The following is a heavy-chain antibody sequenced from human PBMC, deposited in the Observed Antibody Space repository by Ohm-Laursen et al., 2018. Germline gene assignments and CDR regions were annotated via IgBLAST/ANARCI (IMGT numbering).Heavy chain of an antibody. V-gene: IGHV3-33*08. Sequence: SLRLSCAASGFSFSSYGMHWVRQAPGKGLEWVAVIWYDGSNKYYADSVKGRLTISRDNSKNTLYLQMNSLRAEDTAVYYCTRTRITIFGMVIDYWGQGTLVTVSS. D-gene: IGHD3-3*01. CDR1: GFSFSSYG. CDR3: TRTRITIFGMVIDY. J-gene: IGHJ4*02. CDR2: IWYDGSNK.